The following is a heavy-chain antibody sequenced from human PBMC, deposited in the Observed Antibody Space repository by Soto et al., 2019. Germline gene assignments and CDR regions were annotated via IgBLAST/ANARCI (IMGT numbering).Heavy chain of an antibody. CDR2: TSYVERKK. J-gene: IGHJ1*01. Sequence: QVQLVESGGGVSHLGGSLSFSCKAPDFTSGGLPCPWAPQPPAKGRRWVATTSYVERKKSYPDSVKGRFTITRDNPKNTVYLQMNSLRPEDTAVYYCSRPLEYYDYSRGYFEGGDLQHWGQGTLVTVSS. D-gene: IGHD3-22*01. CDR1: DFTSGGLP. CDR3: SRPLEYYDYSRGYFEGGDLQH. V-gene: IGHV3-30*04.